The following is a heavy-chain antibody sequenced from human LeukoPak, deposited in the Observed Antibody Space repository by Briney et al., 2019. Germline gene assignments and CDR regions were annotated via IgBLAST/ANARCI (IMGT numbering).Heavy chain of an antibody. V-gene: IGHV1-18*01. D-gene: IGHD2-15*01. CDR1: GYTFTSYG. Sequence: ASVKVSFKASGYTFTSYGVSWVGQAPGHRLEWMGWISAYNGNTNYAHKLQGRVTMTTDTSTSTAYMELRSLRSDDTAVYYCARVLLKSRFYPWGQGTLVTVSS. CDR3: ARVLLKSRFYP. J-gene: IGHJ5*02. CDR2: ISAYNGNT.